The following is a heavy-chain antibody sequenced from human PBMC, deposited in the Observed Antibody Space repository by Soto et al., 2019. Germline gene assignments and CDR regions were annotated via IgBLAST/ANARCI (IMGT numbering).Heavy chain of an antibody. V-gene: IGHV4-34*01. Sequence: PXETLSLTCAVDGWSFSGYCWSWIRQPPGKGLEWIGEINHSGSTNYDPSLKSRVTISVDTSKNQFSLKLSSVTAADTAVYYCARGGDAVAAPGWFDHWGQGTLVTVSS. CDR1: GWSFSGYC. CDR2: INHSGST. D-gene: IGHD6-19*01. CDR3: ARGGDAVAAPGWFDH. J-gene: IGHJ5*02.